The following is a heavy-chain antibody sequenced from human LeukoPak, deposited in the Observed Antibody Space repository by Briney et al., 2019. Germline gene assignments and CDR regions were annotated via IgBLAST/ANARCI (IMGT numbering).Heavy chain of an antibody. CDR3: AREGDGYNYVDY. D-gene: IGHD5-24*01. Sequence: PSETLSLTCTVSGGSISSYYWSWIRQPPGKGLEWIGYIYYSGSTYYNPSLKSRVTISVDTSKNQSSLKLSSVTAADTAVYYCAREGDGYNYVDYWGQGTLVTVSS. CDR1: GGSISSYY. J-gene: IGHJ4*02. V-gene: IGHV4-30-4*01. CDR2: IYYSGST.